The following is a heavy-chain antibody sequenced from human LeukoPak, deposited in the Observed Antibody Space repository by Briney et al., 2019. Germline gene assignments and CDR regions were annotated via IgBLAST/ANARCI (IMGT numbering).Heavy chain of an antibody. CDR1: GFTVSSNY. V-gene: IGHV3-53*01. J-gene: IGHJ3*02. CDR2: IYSGGST. CDR3: ARSPGAVAADAFDI. D-gene: IGHD6-19*01. Sequence: PEGSLRLSCAASGFTVSSNYRSWVRQAPGKGLEWISVIYSGGSTYYADSVKGRFTTSRDNSKNTLYLQVNSLRAEDTAVYYCARSPGAVAADAFDIWGQGTMVTVSS.